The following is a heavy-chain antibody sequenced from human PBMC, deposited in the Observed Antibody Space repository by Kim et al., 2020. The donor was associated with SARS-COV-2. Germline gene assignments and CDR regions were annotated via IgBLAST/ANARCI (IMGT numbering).Heavy chain of an antibody. V-gene: IGHV3-48*03. CDR1: GFTFSSYE. CDR2: ISSSGSTI. D-gene: IGHD5-18*01. Sequence: GGSLRLFCAASGFTFSSYEMNWVRQAPGKGLEWVSYISSSGSTIYYADSVKGRFTISRDNAKNSLYLQMNSLRAEDTAVYYCARVGTAMVTSFDYWGQGTLVTVSS. J-gene: IGHJ4*02. CDR3: ARVGTAMVTSFDY.